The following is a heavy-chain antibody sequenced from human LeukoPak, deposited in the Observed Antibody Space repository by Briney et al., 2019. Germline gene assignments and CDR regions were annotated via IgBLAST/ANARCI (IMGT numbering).Heavy chain of an antibody. CDR1: GGSISDSY. CDR2: IHDSGIT. D-gene: IGHD5-12*01. J-gene: IGHJ5*02. V-gene: IGHV4-59*01. CDR3: ARGGYMSNWFEH. Sequence: PSETLSLTCSVSGGSISDSYWSWIRQPPGKGQEWIGKIHDSGITNYNPSLKSRVTFSVDTSKKQFSLNLNSVTAADTAVYYCARGGYMSNWFEHWGQGTPVTVSS.